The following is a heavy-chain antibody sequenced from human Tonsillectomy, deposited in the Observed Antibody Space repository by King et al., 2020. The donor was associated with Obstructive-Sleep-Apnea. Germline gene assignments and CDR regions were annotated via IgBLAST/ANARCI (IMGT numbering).Heavy chain of an antibody. CDR1: GFTFRRFP. Sequence: VQLVESGGGVVQPGRSLRLSCAASGFTFRRFPMHWVRQAPGKGLEWVAGISSDGSSNYYADSLKGRFTISRDNSKNTLSLQMNTLRVEDTAVYYCSSTVTYYFDHWGQGTLVTVSS. J-gene: IGHJ4*02. CDR2: ISSDGSSN. D-gene: IGHD3-10*01. V-gene: IGHV3-30*04. CDR3: SSTVTYYFDH.